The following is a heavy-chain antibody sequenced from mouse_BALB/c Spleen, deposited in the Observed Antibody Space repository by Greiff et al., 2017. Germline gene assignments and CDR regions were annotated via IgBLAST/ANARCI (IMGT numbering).Heavy chain of an antibody. V-gene: IGHV14-3*02. Sequence: EVQVVESGAELVKPGASVKLSCTASGFNIKDTYMHWVKQRPEQGLEWIGRIDPANGNTKYDPKFQGKATITADTSSNTAYLQLSSLTSEDTAVYYCARRWLLHAMDYWGQGTSVTVSS. CDR2: IDPANGNT. CDR3: ARRWLLHAMDY. CDR1: GFNIKDTY. J-gene: IGHJ4*01. D-gene: IGHD2-3*01.